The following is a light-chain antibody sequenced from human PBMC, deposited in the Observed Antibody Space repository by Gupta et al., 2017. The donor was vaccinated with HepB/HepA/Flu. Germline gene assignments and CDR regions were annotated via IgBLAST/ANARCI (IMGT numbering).Light chain of an antibody. Sequence: QSVLTQPPSASDIPGQRVTISFSGSSSNIGSNTVNWYQQLPGTAPKLLIYINNQRPSGVTARFSGSKSGTSASLAISGLQSEDEADYYCSSWDDSLNGIIFGGGTKVTVL. J-gene: IGLJ2*01. CDR1: SSNIGSNT. V-gene: IGLV1-44*01. CDR2: INN. CDR3: SSWDDSLNGII.